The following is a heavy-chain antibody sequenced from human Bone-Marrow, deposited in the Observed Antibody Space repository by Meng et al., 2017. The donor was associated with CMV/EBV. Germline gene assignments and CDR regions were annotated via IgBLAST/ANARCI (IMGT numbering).Heavy chain of an antibody. J-gene: IGHJ4*02. V-gene: IGHV3-30*02. Sequence: GESLKTSCAVPGFTFRSYGMHWFRQTPGKGLEWVAFIRYDGSNRNYGDSVKGRFTIPRDNSKNTLYLQMNSLRDEDTGINYCAKYRFGLSTGEEPEWGQGTQVTVSS. CDR1: GFTFRSYG. CDR2: IRYDGSNR. CDR3: AKYRFGLSTGEEPE. D-gene: IGHD2-8*02.